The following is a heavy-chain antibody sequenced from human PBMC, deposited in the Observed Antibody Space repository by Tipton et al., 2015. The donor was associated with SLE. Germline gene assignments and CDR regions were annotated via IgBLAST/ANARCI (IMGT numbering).Heavy chain of an antibody. CDR2: INHSGST. J-gene: IGHJ3*02. CDR1: GGSFSGYY. Sequence: TLSLTCAVYGGSFSGYYWSWIRQPSGKWLEWIGEINHSGSTNYNPSLKSRVTISVDTSKNQFSLKLSSVTAADTAVYYCARLGVYYYDSRGSGNIWGQGTIVAVSS. D-gene: IGHD3-22*01. CDR3: ARLGVYYYDSRGSGNI. V-gene: IGHV4-34*01.